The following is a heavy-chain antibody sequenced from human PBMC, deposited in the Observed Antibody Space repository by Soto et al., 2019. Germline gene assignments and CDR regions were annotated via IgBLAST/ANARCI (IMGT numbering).Heavy chain of an antibody. D-gene: IGHD2-15*01. CDR3: AKDPGRGVGPGFDY. J-gene: IGHJ4*02. Sequence: GGSLRLSCAASGFTFSSYGMHWVRQAPGKGLEWVAVISYDGSNKYYADSVKGRFTISRDNSKNTLYLQMNSLRAEDTAVYYCAKDPGRGVGPGFDYWGQGTLVTVSS. CDR1: GFTFSSYG. CDR2: ISYDGSNK. V-gene: IGHV3-30*18.